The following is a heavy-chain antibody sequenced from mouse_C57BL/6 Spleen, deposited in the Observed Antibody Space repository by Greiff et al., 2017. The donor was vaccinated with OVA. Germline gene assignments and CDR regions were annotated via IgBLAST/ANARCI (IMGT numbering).Heavy chain of an antibody. CDR1: GYTFTDYE. CDR3: TTYYSSWFAY. J-gene: IGHJ3*01. Sequence: QVQLQQSGAELVRPGASVTLSCKASGYTFTDYEMHWVKQTPVHGLEWIGAIDPETGGTAYNQKFKGKAILTAAKSSSTAYMELRSLTSEDSAVYYCTTYYSSWFAYWGQGTLVTVSA. CDR2: IDPETGGT. D-gene: IGHD2-12*01. V-gene: IGHV1-15*01.